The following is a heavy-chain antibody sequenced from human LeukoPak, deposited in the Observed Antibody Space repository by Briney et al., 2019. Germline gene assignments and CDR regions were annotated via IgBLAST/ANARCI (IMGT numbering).Heavy chain of an antibody. J-gene: IGHJ3*02. D-gene: IGHD6-19*01. Sequence: ASVKVSCKASGYTFTNFGISWVRQAPGQGLEWMGWINTYKGNTYYAQNFQDRVTMTTDTSTTTGHMELRSLTSDDTAIYYCARAGGWSREDYKDESYHIWGQGTVVTVSS. CDR2: INTYKGNT. CDR1: GYTFTNFG. CDR3: ARAGGWSREDYKDESYHI. V-gene: IGHV1-18*01.